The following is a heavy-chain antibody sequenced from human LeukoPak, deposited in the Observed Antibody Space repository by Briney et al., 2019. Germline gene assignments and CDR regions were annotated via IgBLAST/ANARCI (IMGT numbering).Heavy chain of an antibody. Sequence: GGSLRLSCAASGSTFSSYAMSWVRQAPGKGLEWVSAISGSGGSTYYADSVKGRFTISRDNPKNTLYLQMNSLRAEDTAVYYCAKDIYSSSWYGVDAFDIWGQGTMVTVSS. CDR1: GSTFSSYA. D-gene: IGHD6-13*01. CDR2: ISGSGGST. CDR3: AKDIYSSSWYGVDAFDI. J-gene: IGHJ3*02. V-gene: IGHV3-23*01.